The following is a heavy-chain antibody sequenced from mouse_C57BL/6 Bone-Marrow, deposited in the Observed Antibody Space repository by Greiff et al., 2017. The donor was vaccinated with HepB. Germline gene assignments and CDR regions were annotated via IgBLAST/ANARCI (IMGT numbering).Heavy chain of an antibody. D-gene: IGHD1-1*01. CDR3: TRPHALREYFDY. Sequence: QVQLQQSGAELVRPGASVTLSCKASGYTFTDYEMHWVKQTPVHGLEWIGAIDPETGGTAYNQKFKGKAILTADKSSSTAYMELRSLTSEDSAVYYCTRPHALREYFDYGGQGTTLTVSS. J-gene: IGHJ2*01. V-gene: IGHV1-15*01. CDR1: GYTFTDYE. CDR2: IDPETGGT.